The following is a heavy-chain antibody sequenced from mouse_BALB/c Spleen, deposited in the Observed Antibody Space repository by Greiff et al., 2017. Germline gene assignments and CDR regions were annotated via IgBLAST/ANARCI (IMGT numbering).Heavy chain of an antibody. V-gene: IGHV5-6-3*01. Sequence: EVMLVESGGGLVQPGGSLKLSCAASGFTFSSYGMSWVRQTPDKRLELVATINSNGGSTYYPDSVKGRFTISRDNAKNTLYLQMSSLKSEDTAMYYCARELGLSWFAYWGQGTLVTVSA. CDR2: INSNGGST. CDR1: GFTFSSYG. CDR3: ARELGLSWFAY. J-gene: IGHJ3*01. D-gene: IGHD4-1*01.